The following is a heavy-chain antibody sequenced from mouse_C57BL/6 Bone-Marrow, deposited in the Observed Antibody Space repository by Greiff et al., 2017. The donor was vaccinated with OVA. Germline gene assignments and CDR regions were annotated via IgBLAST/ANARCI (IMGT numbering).Heavy chain of an antibody. CDR1: GFTFSSYG. D-gene: IGHD1-1*01. CDR3: ARGYYGSRAMDY. V-gene: IGHV5-6*01. J-gene: IGHJ4*01. Sequence: EVKLVESGGDLVKPGGSLKLSCAASGFTFSSYGMSWVRQTPDKRLEWVATISSGGSYTYYPDSVKGRFTISRDNAKNTLYLQMSSLKSEDTAMYYCARGYYGSRAMDYWGQGTSVTVSS. CDR2: ISSGGSYT.